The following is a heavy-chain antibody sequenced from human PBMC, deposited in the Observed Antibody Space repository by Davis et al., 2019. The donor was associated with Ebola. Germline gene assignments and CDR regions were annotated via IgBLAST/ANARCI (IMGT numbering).Heavy chain of an antibody. CDR1: GFTFSSYG. D-gene: IGHD2-2*01. CDR2: ISYDGSNK. J-gene: IGHJ4*02. V-gene: IGHV3-30*18. CDR3: AKDSSHCSSTSCYLDY. Sequence: GESLKISCAASGFTFSSYGMHWVRQAPGKGLEWVAVISYDGSNKYYADSVKGRFTISRDNSKNTLYLQMNSLRAEDTAVYYCAKDSSHCSSTSCYLDYWGQGTLVTVSS.